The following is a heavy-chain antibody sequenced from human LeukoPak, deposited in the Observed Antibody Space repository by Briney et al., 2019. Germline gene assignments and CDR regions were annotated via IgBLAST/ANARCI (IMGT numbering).Heavy chain of an antibody. J-gene: IGHJ6*01. Sequence: ASVKVSCKASRYTFTSYGISSVRQAPGQGLEWVGWISAYNGNTNYAQKLQGRVTMTPDTSTSTAYMELRSLRSDDTAVYYCAREDPHDKIFGVVTHYYGMDVWGQGTTVTVSS. CDR2: ISAYNGNT. V-gene: IGHV1-18*01. D-gene: IGHD3-3*01. CDR3: AREDPHDKIFGVVTHYYGMDV. CDR1: RYTFTSYG.